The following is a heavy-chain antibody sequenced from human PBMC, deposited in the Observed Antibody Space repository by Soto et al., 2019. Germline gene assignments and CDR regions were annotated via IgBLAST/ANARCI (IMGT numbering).Heavy chain of an antibody. CDR3: AKDLGIAVSARRAFDI. CDR1: GASIINDNW. Sequence: PSETLSLTCDVSGASIINDNWWSLVRQPPGKGLEWIGEIYHSGSTNYDPSLKSRVTISVDESKNQFSLKLSSVTAADTAVYYCAKDLGIAVSARRAFDIWGQGTMVTVSS. CDR2: IYHSGST. D-gene: IGHD6-19*01. V-gene: IGHV4-4*02. J-gene: IGHJ3*02.